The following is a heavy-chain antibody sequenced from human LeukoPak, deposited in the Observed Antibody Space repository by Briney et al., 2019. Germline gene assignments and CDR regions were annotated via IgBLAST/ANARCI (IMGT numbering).Heavy chain of an antibody. V-gene: IGHV3-30*04. CDR1: GFTFSSYA. J-gene: IGHJ4*02. CDR3: ARVRMGDDFNPFDY. Sequence: GGSLRLSCAASGFTFSSYAMHWVRQAPGKGLEWVAVISYDGCNKYYADSVKGRFTISRDNSKNTLYLQMNSLRAEDTAVYYCARVRMGDDFNPFDYWGQGTLVTVSS. CDR2: ISYDGCNK. D-gene: IGHD3-16*01.